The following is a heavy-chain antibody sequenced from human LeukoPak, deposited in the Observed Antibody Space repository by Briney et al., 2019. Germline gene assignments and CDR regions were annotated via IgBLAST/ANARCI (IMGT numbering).Heavy chain of an antibody. D-gene: IGHD2-2*01. CDR1: GGAISSTNYY. CDR2: IYYSGST. CDR3: ARIPTNAVPAAHNGFDI. Sequence: PSETLSLTCTVSGGAISSTNYYWGWIRQPPGKGLEWIGNIYYSGSTYYNPSLRSRVTMSVDTSKNQFSLKLSSVTAADTALYFCARIPTNAVPAAHNGFDIWGQGTMVTVSS. V-gene: IGHV4-39*01. J-gene: IGHJ3*02.